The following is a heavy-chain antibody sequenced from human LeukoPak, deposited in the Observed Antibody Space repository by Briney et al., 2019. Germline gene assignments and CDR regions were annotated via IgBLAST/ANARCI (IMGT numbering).Heavy chain of an antibody. CDR2: IYTSGST. CDR1: GGSISSYY. Sequence: SETPSLTCTVPGGSISSYYCSWIRQPAGKGLEWIGRIYTSGSTNYNPSLKSRVTMSVDTSKNQFSLKLSSVTAADTAVYYCAREAIYDSSGYYYVDYWGQGTLVTVSS. D-gene: IGHD3-22*01. V-gene: IGHV4-4*07. J-gene: IGHJ4*02. CDR3: AREAIYDSSGYYYVDY.